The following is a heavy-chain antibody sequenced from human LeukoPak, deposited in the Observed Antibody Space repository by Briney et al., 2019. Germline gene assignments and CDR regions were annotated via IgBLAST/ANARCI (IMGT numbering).Heavy chain of an antibody. J-gene: IGHJ6*03. CDR1: GFTFSSYE. CDR3: ARLHYGGNYGYYYYYMDV. Sequence: LRLSCAASGFTFSSYEMNWIRQPPGKGLEWIGSIYYSGSTYYNPSLKSRVTISVDTSKNQFSLKLSSVTAADTAVYYRARLHYGGNYGYYYYYMDVWGRGTTVTISS. CDR2: IYYSGST. V-gene: IGHV4-39*01. D-gene: IGHD4-23*01.